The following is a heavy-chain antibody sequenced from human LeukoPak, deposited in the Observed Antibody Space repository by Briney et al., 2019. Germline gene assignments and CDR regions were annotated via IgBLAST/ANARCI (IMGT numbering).Heavy chain of an antibody. CDR2: IYYSGST. D-gene: IGHD3-10*01. J-gene: IGHJ4*02. Sequence: SSETLSLTCTVSGGSISSSTHYWGWIRHPPGKGLEWIGTIYYSGSTYYNPSLKSRATISVDTSKNQFSLKLGSVTAADTAVYYCVRQTYGSGSYYNLDCWGQGTLVTVSS. CDR1: GGSISSSTHY. CDR3: VRQTYGSGSYYNLDC. V-gene: IGHV4-39*01.